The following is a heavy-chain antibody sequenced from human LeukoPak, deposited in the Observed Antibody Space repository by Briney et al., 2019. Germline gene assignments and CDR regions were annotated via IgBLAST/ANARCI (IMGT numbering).Heavy chain of an antibody. CDR1: GGSVSSFY. CDR3: ARVEGYGGDWSFEL. CDR2: IYYRGST. D-gene: IGHD4-23*01. V-gene: IGHV4-59*02. J-gene: IGHJ2*01. Sequence: SETLSLTCTLAGGSVSSFYWSWIRQPPGKGLEWLGYIYYRGSTHRNPSLTSRVTISVDTSKNHFSLKLSSVTAADTAVYYCARVEGYGGDWSFELWGRGTLVTVSS.